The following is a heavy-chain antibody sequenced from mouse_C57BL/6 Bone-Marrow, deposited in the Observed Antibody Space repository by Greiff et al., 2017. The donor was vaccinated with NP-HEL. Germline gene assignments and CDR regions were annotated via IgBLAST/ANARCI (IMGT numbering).Heavy chain of an antibody. CDR1: GFTFSDFY. V-gene: IGHV7-1*01. J-gene: IGHJ4*01. D-gene: IGHD3-3*01. CDR3: ARDAGDGGAMDY. CDR2: SRNKANDYTT. Sequence: EVKVVESGGGLVQSGRSLRLSCATSGFTFSDFYMEWVRQAPGKGLEWIAASRNKANDYTTEYSASVKGRFIVSRDTSQSILYLQMNALRAEDTAIYYCARDAGDGGAMDYWGQGTSVTVSS.